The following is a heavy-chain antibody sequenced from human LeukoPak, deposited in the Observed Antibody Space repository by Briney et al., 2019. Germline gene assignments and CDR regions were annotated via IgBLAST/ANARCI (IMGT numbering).Heavy chain of an antibody. D-gene: IGHD3-10*01. CDR1: GGSISSSNW. V-gene: IGHV4-4*02. CDR2: IYHSGST. CDR3: ARVYVGELLLELFDP. Sequence: PSETLSLTCAVSGGSISSSNWWCWVRQPPGKGLEWIGDIYHSGSTNYNPSLKSRVTISVDKSKNQFSLNLSSVTAADTAVYYCARVYVGELLLELFDPWGQGTLVTVSS. J-gene: IGHJ5*02.